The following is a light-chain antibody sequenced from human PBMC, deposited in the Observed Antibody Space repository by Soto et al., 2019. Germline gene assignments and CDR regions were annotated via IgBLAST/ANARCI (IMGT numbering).Light chain of an antibody. J-gene: IGKJ4*01. CDR3: QQRSNWPLT. CDR1: QSIESY. CDR2: DAS. Sequence: EIVLTQSPATLSLSPGERATLSCRASQSIESYLAWYQQKPGQAPRLLIYDASNRATGIPARFSGSGSGRDFTLTINSLEPEDFAVYYCQQRSNWPLTFGGGTKVEIK. V-gene: IGKV3-11*02.